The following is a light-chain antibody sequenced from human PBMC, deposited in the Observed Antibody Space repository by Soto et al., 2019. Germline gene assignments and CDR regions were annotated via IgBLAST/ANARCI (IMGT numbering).Light chain of an antibody. J-gene: IGKJ1*01. V-gene: IGKV1-39*01. CDR2: AAS. CDR1: QTVTNS. CDR3: PDCYCPARA. Sequence: DIQMTQSPSSLSASIGDRVTITCRASQTVTNSLNWYQQKPGKAPNRLIYAASTLQRGVPSRFSGSGFGRDFTLSISSLQPEDFRTYYCPDCYCPARAFGQGTMVEIK.